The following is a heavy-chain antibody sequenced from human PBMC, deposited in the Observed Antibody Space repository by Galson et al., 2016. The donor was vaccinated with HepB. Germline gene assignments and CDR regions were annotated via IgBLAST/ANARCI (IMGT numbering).Heavy chain of an antibody. V-gene: IGHV1-69*06. CDR3: AREWELLRGPFDY. CDR1: GGSFSSDG. CDR2: IIPIYGTP. Sequence: SVKVSCKASGGSFSSDGITWVRQAPGQGLEWMGGIIPIYGTPKYAQKFQGRVTITADKYTSTAYMELSSLRSEDTAVYYCAREWELLRGPFDYWGQGTLVTVSS. D-gene: IGHD1-26*01. J-gene: IGHJ4*02.